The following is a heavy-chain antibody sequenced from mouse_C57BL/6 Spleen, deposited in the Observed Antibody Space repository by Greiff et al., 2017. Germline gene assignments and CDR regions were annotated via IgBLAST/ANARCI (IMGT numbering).Heavy chain of an antibody. Sequence: QVQLQQSDAELVKPGASVKISCKASGYTFTDHTIHWMKQRPEQGLEWIGYIYPRDGSTKYNEKFKGKATLTADTSSSTAYMQLNSLTSEDSAVYFCARGGKLGRNWYFDDWGTGTTVTVSS. D-gene: IGHD4-1*01. J-gene: IGHJ1*03. V-gene: IGHV1-78*01. CDR3: ARGGKLGRNWYFDD. CDR1: GYTFTDHT. CDR2: IYPRDGST.